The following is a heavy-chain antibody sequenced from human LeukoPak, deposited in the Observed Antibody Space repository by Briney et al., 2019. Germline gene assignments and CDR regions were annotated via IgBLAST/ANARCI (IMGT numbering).Heavy chain of an antibody. CDR1: GGSISSSNYY. J-gene: IGHJ4*02. V-gene: IGHV4-39*07. D-gene: IGHD5-18*01. CDR2: IYYSGST. CDR3: ARLGIQLWLSFDY. Sequence: SETLSLTCTVSGGSISSSNYYWGWIRQPPGKGLEWIGSIYYSGSTYYNPSLKSRVTISVDTSKNQFSLKLSSVTAADTAVYYCARLGIQLWLSFDYWGQGTLVTVSS.